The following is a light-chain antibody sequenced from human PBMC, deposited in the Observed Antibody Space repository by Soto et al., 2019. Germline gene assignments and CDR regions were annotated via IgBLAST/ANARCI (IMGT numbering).Light chain of an antibody. CDR3: QQYDNLPLT. CDR2: AAS. J-gene: IGKJ4*01. CDR1: RDVGSD. V-gene: IGKV1-33*01. Sequence: TQMTQSPLSLSASVGEKIIITCRASRDVGSDVSWYQQKPGQAPKLVIYAASNLYTGVPSRFSGRRSGTDFTFTINSLQPEDIATYYCQQYDNLPLTFGGGTKVDI.